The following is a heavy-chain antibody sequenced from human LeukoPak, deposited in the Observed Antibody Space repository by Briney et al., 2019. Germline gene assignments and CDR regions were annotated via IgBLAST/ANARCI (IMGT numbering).Heavy chain of an antibody. D-gene: IGHD1-26*01. CDR1: GGSISGTNW. V-gene: IGHV4-4*02. CDR2: ISLAGQT. CDR3: SRESGPFCPFGY. Sequence: PLGTLSLTCGVSGGSISGTNWWSWVRQPPGQGLEWIGEISLAGQTNYNPSLNGRVTMSLDKSSNRLSLHLTSVTAADTATYFCSRESGPFCPFGYWGQGTLVTVSS. J-gene: IGHJ4*02.